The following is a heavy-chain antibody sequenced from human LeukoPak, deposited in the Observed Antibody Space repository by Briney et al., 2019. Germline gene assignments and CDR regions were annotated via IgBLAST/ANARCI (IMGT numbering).Heavy chain of an antibody. CDR1: GFTFSSYG. Sequence: GRSLRLSCAASGFTFSSYGMHWVRQAPGKGLEWVAVIWYDGSSKYYADSVKGRFTISRDNSKNTLYLQMNSLRAEDTAVYYCARDSPVGVVTLPYDYWGQGTLVTVSS. CDR3: ARDSPVGVVTLPYDY. D-gene: IGHD3-3*01. V-gene: IGHV3-33*01. J-gene: IGHJ4*02. CDR2: IWYDGSSK.